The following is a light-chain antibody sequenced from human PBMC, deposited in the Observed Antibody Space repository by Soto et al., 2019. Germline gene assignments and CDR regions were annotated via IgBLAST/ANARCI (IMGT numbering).Light chain of an antibody. CDR3: AAWDGSLNVVL. Sequence: QSVLTQPPSASGTPGQRVTISCSGSSSNIGTNTVNWYQQFPRSAPKLLMYSTNQRPSGVPDRFSGSKSGTSASLAISGLQSEEEDDYYCAAWDGSLNVVLFGGGTKLTVL. CDR2: STN. J-gene: IGLJ3*02. CDR1: SSNIGTNT. V-gene: IGLV1-44*01.